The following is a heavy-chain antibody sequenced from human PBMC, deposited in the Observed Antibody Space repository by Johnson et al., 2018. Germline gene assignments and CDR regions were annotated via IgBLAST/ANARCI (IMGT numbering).Heavy chain of an antibody. D-gene: IGHD6-19*01. J-gene: IGHJ5*02. V-gene: IGHV3-7*01. CDR3: ARVTGIPHSSGWYDWFDP. CDR2: IKYDGSYK. CDR1: GFNFNDYW. Sequence: VQLVESGGGLVQPGGSLRLSCGASGFNFNDYWMSWVRQAPGKGLEWVANIKYDGSYKYYVDSVKGRFTISRDNTKNSLYMQMNSLGAEDTAVYYCARVTGIPHSSGWYDWFDPWGQGTLVTVSS.